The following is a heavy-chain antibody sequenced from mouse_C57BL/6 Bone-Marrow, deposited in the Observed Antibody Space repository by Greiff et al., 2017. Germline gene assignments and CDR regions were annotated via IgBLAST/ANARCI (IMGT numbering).Heavy chain of an antibody. CDR3: ARGDCDLFAY. V-gene: IGHV1-55*01. CDR2: IYPGSGST. Sequence: QVQLQQPGAELVKPGASVKMSCKASGYTFTSYWITWVKQRPGQGLEWIGDIYPGSGSTNYNEKFKSKATLTVDTSSSTSYMPLSSLTSEDSAVFYCARGDCDLFAYWGQGTLVTVSA. J-gene: IGHJ3*01. CDR1: GYTFTSYW.